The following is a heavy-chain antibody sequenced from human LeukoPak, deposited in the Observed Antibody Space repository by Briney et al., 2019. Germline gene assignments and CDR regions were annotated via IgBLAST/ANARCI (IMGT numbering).Heavy chain of an antibody. CDR2: IYYSGST. J-gene: IGHJ4*02. CDR3: ARDGTSGYFDY. D-gene: IGHD4-23*01. V-gene: IGHV4-59*01. CDR1: GGSISSYY. Sequence: SETLSLTCTVSGGSISSYYWSWIRQPPGKGLEWIGYIYYSGSTNYNPSLKSRVTISVDTSKNQFSLKLSSVTAADTAVYYCARDGTSGYFDYWGQGTLVTVSS.